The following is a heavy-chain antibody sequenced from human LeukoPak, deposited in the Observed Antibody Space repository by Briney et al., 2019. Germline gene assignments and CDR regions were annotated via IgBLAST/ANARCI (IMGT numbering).Heavy chain of an antibody. CDR3: AKDLDIVATSHFDY. J-gene: IGHJ4*02. CDR1: GFIFSNHA. CDR2: ISGNGGST. D-gene: IGHD5-12*01. V-gene: IGHV3-64*01. Sequence: PGGSLRLSCAASGFIFSNHAMQWVRQAPGKGLEYVSAISGNGGSTYYANSVKGRFNISRDNSKNTLYLQMDSLRAEDMAVYYCAKDLDIVATSHFDYWGQGTLVTVSS.